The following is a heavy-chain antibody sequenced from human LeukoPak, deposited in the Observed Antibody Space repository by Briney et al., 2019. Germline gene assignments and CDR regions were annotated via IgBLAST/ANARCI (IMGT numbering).Heavy chain of an antibody. J-gene: IGHJ4*02. CDR3: VKGRSKGALRSRHGLLWDF. Sequence: GGSLRLSCAASGFSFSSYAMIWVRQAPGKGLEWLSSLSGYGASTYYGDSVKGRFTISRDNSNNTLYLQMNSLRGDDTAIYYCVKGRSKGALRSRHGLLWDFWGQGALVTVSS. D-gene: IGHD3-16*01. CDR1: GFSFSSYA. CDR2: LSGYGAST. V-gene: IGHV3-23*01.